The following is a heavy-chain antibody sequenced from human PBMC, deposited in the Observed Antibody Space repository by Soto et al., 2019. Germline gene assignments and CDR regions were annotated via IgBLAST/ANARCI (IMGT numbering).Heavy chain of an antibody. D-gene: IGHD5-12*01. CDR3: ARGQMATIMGTAFDI. CDR1: GGTFSSYA. CDR2: IIPIFGTA. J-gene: IGHJ3*02. Sequence: GASVKVSCQASGGTFSSYAISWVRQAPGQGLEWMGGIIPIFGTANYAQKFQGRVTITADESTSTAYMELSSLRSEDTAVYYCARGQMATIMGTAFDIWGQGTMVTVSS. V-gene: IGHV1-69*13.